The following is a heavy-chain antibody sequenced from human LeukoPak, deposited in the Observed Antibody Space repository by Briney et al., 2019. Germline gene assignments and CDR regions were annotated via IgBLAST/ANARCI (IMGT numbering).Heavy chain of an antibody. V-gene: IGHV1-69*13. CDR3: ARDAPDDSSGYYFDY. CDR2: IIPMFGTA. CDR1: RGTFSSYA. D-gene: IGHD3-22*01. Sequence: GASVKVSCKASRGTFSSYAISWVRQAPGQGLEWMGGIIPMFGTANYAQKFQGRVTITADESTSTVYMELSSLRSEDTAVYYCARDAPDDSSGYYFDYWGQGTLVTVSS. J-gene: IGHJ4*02.